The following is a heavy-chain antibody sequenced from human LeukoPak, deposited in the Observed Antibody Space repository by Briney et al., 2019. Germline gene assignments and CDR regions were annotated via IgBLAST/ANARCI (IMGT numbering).Heavy chain of an antibody. Sequence: TGGSLRLSCAASGFTFASYGMQWVRQAPGKGLEWVAVISYDGSNKFYSDSVKGRFTISRDNAKNSLYLQMNSLRAEDTAVYYCARDQGYCSSTSCYLRPYWGQGTLVTVSS. D-gene: IGHD2-2*01. CDR1: GFTFASYG. V-gene: IGHV3-30*03. CDR3: ARDQGYCSSTSCYLRPY. J-gene: IGHJ4*02. CDR2: ISYDGSNK.